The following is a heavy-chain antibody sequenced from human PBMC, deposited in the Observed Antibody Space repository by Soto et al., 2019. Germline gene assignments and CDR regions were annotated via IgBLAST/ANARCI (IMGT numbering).Heavy chain of an antibody. Sequence: TSETLSLTCAVSGDSISSMNWWSWVRQPPGKGLEWIGEIYHSGSTNYNPSLKSRVTISIDKSKNQFSLKLSSVTAADTAVYYCARVSGSYYYGMDVWGQGTTVTVSS. CDR1: GDSISSMNW. CDR2: IYHSGST. D-gene: IGHD1-26*01. J-gene: IGHJ6*02. CDR3: ARVSGSYYYGMDV. V-gene: IGHV4-4*02.